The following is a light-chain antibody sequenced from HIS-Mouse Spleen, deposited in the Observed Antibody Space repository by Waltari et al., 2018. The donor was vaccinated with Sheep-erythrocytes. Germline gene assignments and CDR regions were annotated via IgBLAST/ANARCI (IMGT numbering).Light chain of an antibody. CDR3: CSYAGSSTPWV. Sequence: QSALTQPASVPGSPGQSITIPCTGTSSDVGSYNLVPWYQQHPGKAPKLMIYEGSKRPSGVSNRFSGSKSGNTASLTISGLQAEDEADYYCCSYAGSSTPWVFGGGTKLTVL. V-gene: IGLV2-23*01. CDR2: EGS. CDR1: SSDVGSYNL. J-gene: IGLJ3*02.